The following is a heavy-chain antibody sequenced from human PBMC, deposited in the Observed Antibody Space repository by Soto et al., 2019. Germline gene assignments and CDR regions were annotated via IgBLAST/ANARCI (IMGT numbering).Heavy chain of an antibody. D-gene: IGHD5-12*01. CDR3: ASPIEVSSGGYYFDY. V-gene: IGHV3-30-3*01. CDR2: ISHDGSKK. CDR1: GFLFINYA. J-gene: IGHJ4*02. Sequence: PGGSLRLYCAASGFLFINYAMHWVRQAPGKGLEWVAVISHDGSKKSYADSVKGRFTISRDNSRNTLYLQMNSLKTEDTAVYYCASPIEVSSGGYYFDYWGLGTLVTVSS.